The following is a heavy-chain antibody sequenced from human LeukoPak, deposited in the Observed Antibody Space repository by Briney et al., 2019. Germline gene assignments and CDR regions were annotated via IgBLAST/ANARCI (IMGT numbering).Heavy chain of an antibody. V-gene: IGHV4-4*08. D-gene: IGHD2-21*02. CDR2: IYSSGNT. J-gene: IGHJ6*04. Sequence: SETLSLCGTGPGGSNRTCRGMRVPQPPGKGLEWIGYIYSSGNTDYNPSLKSRATISVDTSKSQFSLKLSSVTAADTAVYYCARMRCGGDCYYARSHYGMDIGGKGTTVNVSS. CDR3: ARMRCGGDCYYARSHYGMDI. CDR1: GGSNRTCR.